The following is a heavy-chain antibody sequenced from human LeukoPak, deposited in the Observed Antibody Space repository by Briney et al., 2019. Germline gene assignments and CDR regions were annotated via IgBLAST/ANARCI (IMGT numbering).Heavy chain of an antibody. Sequence: GGSLRLSCAASGFTFSSYAMSWVRQAPGKGLEWVSAISGSGGSTYCADSVKGRFTISRDNSKNTLYLQMNSLRAEDTAVYYCAKDPPRGYSYGYFDYWGQGTLVTVSS. V-gene: IGHV3-23*01. CDR1: GFTFSSYA. D-gene: IGHD5-18*01. CDR3: AKDPPRGYSYGYFDY. CDR2: ISGSGGST. J-gene: IGHJ4*02.